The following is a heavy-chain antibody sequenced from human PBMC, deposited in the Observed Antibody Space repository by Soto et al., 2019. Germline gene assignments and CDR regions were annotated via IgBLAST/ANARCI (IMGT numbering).Heavy chain of an antibody. Sequence: SETLSLTCTVSGGSISTYFWSWIRQPPGKGLEWIGYIYYSGSTKYNPSLKSRVTISVDTSKNQFSLKLSSVTAADTAVYYCASQHYYDSSGYYVVYWGQGTLVTVSS. CDR1: GGSISTYF. D-gene: IGHD3-22*01. CDR2: IYYSGST. CDR3: ASQHYYDSSGYYVVY. J-gene: IGHJ4*02. V-gene: IGHV4-59*08.